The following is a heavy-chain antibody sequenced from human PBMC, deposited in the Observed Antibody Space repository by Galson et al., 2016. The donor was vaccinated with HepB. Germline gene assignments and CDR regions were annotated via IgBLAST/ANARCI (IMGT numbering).Heavy chain of an antibody. Sequence: SLRLSCAASGFTVSSNYMSWVRQAPGKGLEWVSVIYSGGSTYYADSVKGRFTISRDNSKNTLYLQMNSLRAEDTAVYYCARDGHYYGSGSYPNPFYYGMDVWGQGTTVTVSS. CDR1: GFTVSSNY. V-gene: IGHV3-53*01. CDR2: IYSGGST. J-gene: IGHJ6*02. D-gene: IGHD3-10*01. CDR3: ARDGHYYGSGSYPNPFYYGMDV.